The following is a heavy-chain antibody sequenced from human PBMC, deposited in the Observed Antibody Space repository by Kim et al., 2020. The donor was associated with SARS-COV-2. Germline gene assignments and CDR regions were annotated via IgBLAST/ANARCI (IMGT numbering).Heavy chain of an antibody. V-gene: IGHV3-48*03. J-gene: IGHJ4*02. Sequence: GGSLRLSCAASGFTFSSYEMNWVRQAPGKGLEWVSYISSSGSTIYYADSVKGRFTISRDNAKNSLYLQMNSLRAEDTAVYYCARVGGHSKKSYDYWGQGTLVTVSS. CDR2: ISSSGSTI. D-gene: IGHD6-13*01. CDR3: ARVGGHSKKSYDY. CDR1: GFTFSSYE.